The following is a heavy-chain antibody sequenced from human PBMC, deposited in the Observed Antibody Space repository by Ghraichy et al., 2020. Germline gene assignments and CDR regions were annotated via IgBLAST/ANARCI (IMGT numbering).Heavy chain of an antibody. J-gene: IGHJ4*02. Sequence: GESLNISCAASGFSFSTSWMHWVRQAPGKGLVWVSHINSDGGTTNYADSVKGRFTISRDNAKNTLYLQMNSLRAEDTAVYYCARDLERCYDYWGQGTLVTVSS. CDR1: GFSFSTSW. CDR2: INSDGGTT. D-gene: IGHD3-3*01. CDR3: ARDLERCYDY. V-gene: IGHV3-74*01.